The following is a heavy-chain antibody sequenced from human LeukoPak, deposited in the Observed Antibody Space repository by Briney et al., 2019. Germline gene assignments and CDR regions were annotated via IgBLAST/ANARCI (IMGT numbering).Heavy chain of an antibody. Sequence: KTGGSLRLSCAASGFTFSSYSMNWVRQAPGKGLEWVSYISSSSSTIKYADSVKGRFTISRDNAKNSLYLQMNSLRDEDTAVYHCASLARLNGSGSRDYWGQGTLVTVSS. V-gene: IGHV3-48*02. D-gene: IGHD3-10*01. CDR1: GFTFSSYS. CDR3: ASLARLNGSGSRDY. J-gene: IGHJ4*02. CDR2: ISSSSSTI.